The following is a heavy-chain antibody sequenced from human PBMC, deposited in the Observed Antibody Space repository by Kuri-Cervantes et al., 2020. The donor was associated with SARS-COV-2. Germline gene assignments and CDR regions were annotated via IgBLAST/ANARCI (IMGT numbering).Heavy chain of an antibody. CDR1: GGTFSSYA. Sequence: ASVKVSCKASGGTFSSYAISWVRQATGQGLEWMGWMSPMSGNTGYAQKFQGRVTMTRNTSITTAYMELSSLRSEDTAVYYCARRSLMDVWGQGTTVTVSS. CDR2: MSPMSGNT. D-gene: IGHD3-10*01. V-gene: IGHV1-8*02. J-gene: IGHJ6*02. CDR3: ARRSLMDV.